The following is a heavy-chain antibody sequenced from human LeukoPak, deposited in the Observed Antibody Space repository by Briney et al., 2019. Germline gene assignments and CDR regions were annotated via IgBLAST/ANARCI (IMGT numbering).Heavy chain of an antibody. CDR2: ISGSGDST. J-gene: IGHJ4*02. V-gene: IGHV3-23*01. CDR1: GFTFSNYA. CDR3: ARRSGVAVAGAFDY. Sequence: GGSLRLSCAASGFTFSNYAMRWVRQAPGKGLEWVSGISGSGDSTYYADSVKGRFTISRDNSKNTLYLQTNSLRAEDTAVYFCARRSGVAVAGAFDYWGQGTLVTVSS. D-gene: IGHD6-19*01.